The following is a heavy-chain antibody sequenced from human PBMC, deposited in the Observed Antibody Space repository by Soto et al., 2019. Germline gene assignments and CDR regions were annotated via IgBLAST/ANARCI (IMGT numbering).Heavy chain of an antibody. CDR2: ISSSSSYI. D-gene: IGHD3-22*01. CDR1: GFTFSSYS. Sequence: GGSLRLSCAASGFTFSSYSMNWVRQAPGRGLEWVSSISSSSSYIYYADSVKGRFTISRDNAKNSLYLQMNSLRAEDTAVYYCARDLFYYDSSGYYYHDYWGQGTLVTVSS. V-gene: IGHV3-21*01. CDR3: ARDLFYYDSSGYYYHDY. J-gene: IGHJ4*02.